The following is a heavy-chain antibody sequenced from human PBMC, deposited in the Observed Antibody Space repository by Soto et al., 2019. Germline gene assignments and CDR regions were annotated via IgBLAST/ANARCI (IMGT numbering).Heavy chain of an antibody. CDR2: IYYSGST. J-gene: IGHJ5*02. V-gene: IGHV4-59*08. Sequence: QVQLQESGPGLVKPSETLSLTCTVSGGSISSYYWSWIRQPPGKGLEWIGYIYYSGSTNYNPSLKSRVTISVDTSKNQFSLKLSSVTAADTAAYYCARGSYTNWFDPWGQGTLVTVSS. D-gene: IGHD5-18*01. CDR3: ARGSYTNWFDP. CDR1: GGSISSYY.